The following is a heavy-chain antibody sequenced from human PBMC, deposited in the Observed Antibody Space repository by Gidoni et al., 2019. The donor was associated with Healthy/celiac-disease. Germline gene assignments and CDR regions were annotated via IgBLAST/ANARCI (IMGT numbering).Heavy chain of an antibody. J-gene: IGHJ6*03. V-gene: IGHV3-23*01. CDR2: ISGSGGST. CDR1: GFTFSSYA. D-gene: IGHD3-3*01. CDR3: AKQNDYDFWSHCYMDV. Sequence: TASGFTFSSYAMSWVRQAPGKGLEWVSAISGSGGSTSYADSVKGRFTISRDNAKNTLYLQMNSLRADDTAVYYCAKQNDYDFWSHCYMDVWGKGTTVTVSS.